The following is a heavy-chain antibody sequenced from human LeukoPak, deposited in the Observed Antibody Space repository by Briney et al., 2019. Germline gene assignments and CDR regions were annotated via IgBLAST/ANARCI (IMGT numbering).Heavy chain of an antibody. V-gene: IGHV3-30-3*01. Sequence: PGGSLRLSCAASGFTFRTYAMHWVRQAPGKGLEWVAVISYDGSNEHYADDSVKGRFTISRDNSKNTLYLQMNSLRAEDTAVYYCARDLKTDGYNYGYFDYWGQGTLVTVSS. D-gene: IGHD5-24*01. CDR3: ARDLKTDGYNYGYFDY. CDR2: ISYDGSNE. CDR1: GFTFRTYA. J-gene: IGHJ4*02.